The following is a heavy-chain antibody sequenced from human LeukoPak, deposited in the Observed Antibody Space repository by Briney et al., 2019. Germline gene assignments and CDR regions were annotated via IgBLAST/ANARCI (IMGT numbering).Heavy chain of an antibody. V-gene: IGHV4-39*01. CDR1: GGSISSSSYY. J-gene: IGHJ4*02. CDR2: IYYSGST. CDR3: ARSGYCSGGSCLYYFDY. Sequence: SETLSLTCTVSGGSISSSSYYWGWIRQPPGKGLEWIGSIYYSGSTYYNPSLKSRVTISVDTSKNQFSLKLSSVTAAGTAVYYCARSGYCSGGSCLYYFDYWGQGTLVTVSS. D-gene: IGHD2-15*01.